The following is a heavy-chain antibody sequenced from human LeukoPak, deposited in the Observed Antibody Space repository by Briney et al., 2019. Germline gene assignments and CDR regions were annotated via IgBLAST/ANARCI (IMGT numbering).Heavy chain of an antibody. CDR2: ISGSGGNT. V-gene: IGHV3-23*01. Sequence: GGSLRLSCAASGFTFSSYAMSWVRQAPGKGLEWVSAISGSGGNTYYADSVEGRFTISRDNSKNTLYLQMNSLRAEDTAVYYCAKGSPDHHFFAPFDSWGQGTLVTVSS. CDR3: AKGSPDHHFFAPFDS. D-gene: IGHD2/OR15-2a*01. CDR1: GFTFSSYA. J-gene: IGHJ4*02.